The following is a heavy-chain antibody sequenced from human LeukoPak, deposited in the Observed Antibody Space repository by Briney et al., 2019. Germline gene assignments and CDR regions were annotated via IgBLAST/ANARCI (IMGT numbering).Heavy chain of an antibody. CDR2: IYTSGST. J-gene: IGHJ4*02. CDR1: GGSISSGSYY. Sequence: NPSETLSLTCTVSGGSISSGSYYWSWIRQPAGKGLEWIGRIYTSGSTNYNPSLKSLATKSVDTSKNQFFLKLSSVTAADTAVYYCARELRTLSGNSGFDYWGQGTLVTVSS. D-gene: IGHD4-23*01. CDR3: ARELRTLSGNSGFDY. V-gene: IGHV4-61*02.